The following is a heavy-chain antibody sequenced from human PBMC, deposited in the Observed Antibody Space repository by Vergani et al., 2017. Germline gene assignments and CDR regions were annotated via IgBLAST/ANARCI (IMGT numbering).Heavy chain of an antibody. J-gene: IGHJ4*02. Sequence: EVQLLESGGGLVQPGGSLRLSCAASGFTFSSYSMNWVRQAPGKGLEWVSFISSGGITIYYADSVKGRFTISRDSAKNSLYLQMNSLRAADTAVYYCARALYGGNASPFDYWGQGTLVTVSS. CDR1: GFTFSSYS. CDR3: ARALYGGNASPFDY. V-gene: IGHV3-48*01. D-gene: IGHD4-23*01. CDR2: ISSGGITI.